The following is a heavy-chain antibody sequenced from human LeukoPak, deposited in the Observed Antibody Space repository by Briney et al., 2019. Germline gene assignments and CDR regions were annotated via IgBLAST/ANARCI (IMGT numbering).Heavy chain of an antibody. J-gene: IGHJ4*02. D-gene: IGHD5-24*01. CDR3: ARDRRYQTVGRWLQRDAFDI. CDR2: IIPIFGTA. Sequence: SVKVSCKASGCTFSSYAISWVRPAPGQGLEWMGGIIPIFGTANYAQKFQGRVTITADESTSTAYMELSSLRSEDTAVYYCARDRRYQTVGRWLQRDAFDIWGQGTLVTVSS. V-gene: IGHV1-69*13. CDR1: GCTFSSYA.